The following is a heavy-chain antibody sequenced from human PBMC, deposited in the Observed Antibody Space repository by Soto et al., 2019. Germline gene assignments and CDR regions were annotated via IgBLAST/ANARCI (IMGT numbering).Heavy chain of an antibody. CDR1: GFSLSSSGVG. CDR2: IYWDEDK. V-gene: IGHV2-5*02. J-gene: IGHJ6*02. Sequence: QITLKESGPTLVKPTQTLTLTCTFSGFSLSSSGVGVGWIRQPPGKAPEWLALIYWDEDKRYSPSLKTRLTINKDTSTNEVVLTMTNMDPVDTGTYYCAHKGGRGAGMDVWGQGTTVTVSS. D-gene: IGHD2-15*01. CDR3: AHKGGRGAGMDV.